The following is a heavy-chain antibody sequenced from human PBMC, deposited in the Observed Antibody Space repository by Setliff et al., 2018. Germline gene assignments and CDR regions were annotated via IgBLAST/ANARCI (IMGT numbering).Heavy chain of an antibody. CDR1: GFTFSSYW. V-gene: IGHV3-49*04. CDR2: IRSKAYGGTT. J-gene: IGHJ6*02. CDR3: TRDLDHNFWSRSQNRMDV. D-gene: IGHD3-3*01. Sequence: GGSLRLSCAASGFTFSSYWMSWVRQAPGKGLEWVGFIRSKAYGGTTEYAASVKGRFSISRDDSESIAYLQMNSLKSEDTAVYFCTRDLDHNFWSRSQNRMDVWGQGTTVTVSS.